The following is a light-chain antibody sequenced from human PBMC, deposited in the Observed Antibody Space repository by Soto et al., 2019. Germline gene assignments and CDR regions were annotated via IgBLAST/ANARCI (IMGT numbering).Light chain of an antibody. CDR2: GAS. J-gene: IGKJ2*02. CDR1: QSVSSN. CDR3: QQYNNWPPWT. Sequence: EIVMTQSPATLSVSPGERATLSCRASQSVSSNLAWSQQKPGQAPRLLIYGASTRATGIPARFSGSGSGTEFTLTISSLQSEDFAFYYCQQYNNWPPWTFGQGTKLEI. V-gene: IGKV3-15*01.